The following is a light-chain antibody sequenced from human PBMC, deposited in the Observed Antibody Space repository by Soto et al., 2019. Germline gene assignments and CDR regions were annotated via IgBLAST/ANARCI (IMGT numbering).Light chain of an antibody. CDR3: KQYHSYSRT. CDR1: QTIFSW. V-gene: IGKV1-5*03. Sequence: DIQMTQSPSTLSASVGDRVTITRRASQTIFSWLAWYQQKPGTPPKLLIYKASTLQSGVPSRFSGSGSGTEFTLTISSLQPDDIATYYCKQYHSYSRTFGQGTKVDIK. J-gene: IGKJ1*01. CDR2: KAS.